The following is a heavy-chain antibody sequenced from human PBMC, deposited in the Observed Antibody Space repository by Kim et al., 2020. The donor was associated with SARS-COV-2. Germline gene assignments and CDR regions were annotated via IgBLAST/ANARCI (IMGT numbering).Heavy chain of an antibody. CDR2: IIPILGIA. CDR3: ARARDSSGSPFDY. Sequence: SVKVSCKASGGTFSSYAISWVRQAPGQGLEWMGRIIPILGIANYAQKFQGRVTITADKSTSTAYMELSSLRSEDTAVYYCARARDSSGSPFDYWGQGTLVTVSS. J-gene: IGHJ4*02. D-gene: IGHD3-22*01. V-gene: IGHV1-69*04. CDR1: GGTFSSYA.